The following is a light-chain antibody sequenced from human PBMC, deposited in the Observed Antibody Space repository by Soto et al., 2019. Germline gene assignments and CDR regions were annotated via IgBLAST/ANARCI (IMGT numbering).Light chain of an antibody. CDR3: CSYVGATTYV. CDR1: SSNIGGYNV. CDR2: EGI. V-gene: IGLV2-23*01. Sequence: QSVLTQPASVSGSPGQSITISCSGTSSNIGGYNVVSWYQQHPGKAPKVTVYEGIKRPSGVSDRFSGSTSGSTASLTISGLQAGDEAEYYCCSYVGATTYVFGSGTKVTVL. J-gene: IGLJ1*01.